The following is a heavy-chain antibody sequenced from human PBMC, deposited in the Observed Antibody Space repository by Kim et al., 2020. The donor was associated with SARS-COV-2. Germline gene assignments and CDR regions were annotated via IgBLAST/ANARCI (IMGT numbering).Heavy chain of an antibody. D-gene: IGHD3-10*01. CDR3: AKEAGQPKLLWFGELYPGAPGFDY. J-gene: IGHJ4*02. V-gene: IGHV3-30*18. CDR1: GFTFSSYG. CDR2: ISYDGSNK. Sequence: GGSLRLSCAASGFTFSSYGMHWVRQAPGKGLEWVAVISYDGSNKYYADSVKGRFTISRDNSKNTLYLQMNSLRAEDTAVYYCAKEAGQPKLLWFGELYPGAPGFDYWGQGTLVTVSS.